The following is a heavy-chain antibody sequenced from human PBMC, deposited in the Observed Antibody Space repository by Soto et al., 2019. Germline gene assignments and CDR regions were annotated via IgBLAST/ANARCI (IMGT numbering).Heavy chain of an antibody. D-gene: IGHD3-10*02. CDR2: IYSGGST. V-gene: IGHV3-66*01. Sequence: GGSLRLCCAASGFTVSSNYMSWVRQAPGKGLEWVSVIYSGGSTYYADSVKGRFTISRDNSKNTLYLQMNSLRAEDTAVYYCAREASRGFFAMFAFDIWGQGTMVTVSS. CDR3: AREASRGFFAMFAFDI. CDR1: GFTVSSNY. J-gene: IGHJ3*02.